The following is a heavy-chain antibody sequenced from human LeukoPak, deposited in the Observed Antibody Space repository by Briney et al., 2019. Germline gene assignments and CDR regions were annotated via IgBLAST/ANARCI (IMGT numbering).Heavy chain of an antibody. Sequence: PSETLSLTCNVSGGSISSHYWSWIRQPPGKGLEWLGYIYHTGSSNYNPSLKSRVTISVDTSKNQFSLKLSSVTAADTAVYFCASPAVVMEYSYTCYMDVWGKGTTVTVS. D-gene: IGHD3-22*01. CDR2: IYHTGSS. V-gene: IGHV4-59*11. CDR1: GGSISSHY. CDR3: ASPAVVMEYSYTCYMDV. J-gene: IGHJ6*03.